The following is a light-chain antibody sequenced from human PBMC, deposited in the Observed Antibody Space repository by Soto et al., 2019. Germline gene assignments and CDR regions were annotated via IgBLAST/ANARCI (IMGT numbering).Light chain of an antibody. J-gene: IGKJ1*01. V-gene: IGKV3-20*01. CDR1: QSVSIIY. CDR2: GAS. Sequence: EIVLTHSPVALSLSPGERSTLSCRASQSVSIIYLAWYQQKPCQAPRILIYGASSRATGIPDRFSGSGSGTDFTLTIRRMETKDFEVYYCKQYGRSFGQGKNVDIK. CDR3: KQYGRS.